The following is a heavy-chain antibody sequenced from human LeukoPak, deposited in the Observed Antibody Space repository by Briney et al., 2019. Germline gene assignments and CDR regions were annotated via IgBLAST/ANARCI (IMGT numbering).Heavy chain of an antibody. CDR2: IWNDGSNK. J-gene: IGHJ4*02. D-gene: IGHD3-10*01. CDR1: GFTFSVYG. Sequence: PGGSLGLSCAASGFTFSVYGMHWVRQAPGKGLEWVGVIWNDGSNKYYADSVKGRFTISRDNSKNTLYLQMNSLRAEDTAVYSCARASGPFDYWGQGTLVTVSS. CDR3: ARASGPFDY. V-gene: IGHV3-33*01.